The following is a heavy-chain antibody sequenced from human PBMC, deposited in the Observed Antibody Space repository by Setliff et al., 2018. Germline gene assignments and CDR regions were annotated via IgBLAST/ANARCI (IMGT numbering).Heavy chain of an antibody. Sequence: GSLRLSCAASGFTFSSYWMSWVRQAPGKGLEWVANIKQDGSEKYYVDSVKGRFTISRDNAKNSLYLQMNSLRAEDTAVYYCAKRDCYDSSGYLLPYMDVWGKGTTVTVSS. CDR2: IKQDGSEK. J-gene: IGHJ6*03. D-gene: IGHD3-22*01. CDR3: AKRDCYDSSGYLLPYMDV. V-gene: IGHV3-7*03. CDR1: GFTFSSYW.